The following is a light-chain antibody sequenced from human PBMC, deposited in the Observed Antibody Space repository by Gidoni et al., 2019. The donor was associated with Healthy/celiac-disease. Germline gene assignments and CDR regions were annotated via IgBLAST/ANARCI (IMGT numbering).Light chain of an antibody. J-gene: IGLJ2*01. Sequence: QSALTQPPSASGSHGQSVTISCTGTSSDVGCYNYVSWYQQHPGKAPKLMIYEVSKRPSGVPDRFSGSKSGNTASLTVSGLQAEDEADYYCSSYAGSNNLVFGGGTKLTVL. CDR2: EVS. CDR3: SSYAGSNNLV. V-gene: IGLV2-8*01. CDR1: SSDVGCYNY.